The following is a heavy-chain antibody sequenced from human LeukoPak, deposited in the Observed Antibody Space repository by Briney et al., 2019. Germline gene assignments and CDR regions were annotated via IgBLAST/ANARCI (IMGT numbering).Heavy chain of an antibody. Sequence: SETLSLTCTVSGGSISSYYWSSIRQPPGKGLEWIGNIYDSGSTNYNPSLKSRVTISVDTSKNQCSLKLSSVTAADTAVYYCARQSISGSSLSYFDYWGQGTLVNVSS. D-gene: IGHD3-22*01. V-gene: IGHV4-59*01. CDR3: ARQSISGSSLSYFDY. CDR2: IYDSGST. CDR1: GGSISSYY. J-gene: IGHJ4*02.